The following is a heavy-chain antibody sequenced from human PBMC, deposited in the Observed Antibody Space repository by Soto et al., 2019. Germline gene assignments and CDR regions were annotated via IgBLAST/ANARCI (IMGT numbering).Heavy chain of an antibody. V-gene: IGHV4-31*03. CDR2: IYYSGST. CDR1: GGSISSGGNY. J-gene: IGHJ4*02. Sequence: QVQLQESGPGLVKPSQTLSLTCTVSGGSISSGGNYWGWIRHHPGKGREWSGYIYYSGSTYYNPPRKSRVTISVDTANNQFSMKLSSVTAADTAVYYCARAKESRLHGDELDYWGQGTLVTVSS. D-gene: IGHD4-17*01. CDR3: ARAKESRLHGDELDY.